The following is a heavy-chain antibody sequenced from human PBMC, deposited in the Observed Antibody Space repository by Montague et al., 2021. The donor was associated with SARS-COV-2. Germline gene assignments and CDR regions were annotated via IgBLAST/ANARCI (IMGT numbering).Heavy chain of an antibody. CDR3: ARDTAYYDILTGYFPRDPYYYYYYGMDV. D-gene: IGHD3-9*01. CDR2: ISYDGSNK. Sequence: SLRLSCVASGFTFSSYAMHWVRQAPGKGLEWVAVISYDGSNKYYPDSXKGRFTISRDNSKNTLYLQMNSLRAEDTAVYYCARDTAYYDILTGYFPRDPYYYYYYGMDVWGQGTTVTVSS. CDR1: GFTFSSYA. V-gene: IGHV3-30-3*01. J-gene: IGHJ6*02.